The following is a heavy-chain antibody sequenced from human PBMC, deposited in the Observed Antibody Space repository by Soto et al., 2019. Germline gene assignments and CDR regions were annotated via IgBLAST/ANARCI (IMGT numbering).Heavy chain of an antibody. CDR2: ISSSSSTI. D-gene: IGHD3-3*01. V-gene: IGHV3-48*02. CDR3: ARDEEGFWSGYYICAFDI. J-gene: IGHJ3*02. Sequence: PGGSLRLSCAASGFTFSSYSMNWVRQAPGKGLEWVSYISSSSSTIYYADSVKGRFTISRDNAKNSLYLQMNSLRDEDTAVYYCARDEEGFWSGYYICAFDIWGQGTMVTVPS. CDR1: GFTFSSYS.